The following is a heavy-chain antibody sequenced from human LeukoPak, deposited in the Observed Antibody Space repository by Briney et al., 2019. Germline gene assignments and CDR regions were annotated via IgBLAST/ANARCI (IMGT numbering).Heavy chain of an antibody. CDR3: AREGQLGLDN. D-gene: IGHD1-1*01. CDR1: GHTLTVHY. Sequence: VASVTVSCKASGHTLTVHYIHWVRQGPGQGLEWLGWITLHSGDTHYAQKYQGRLTMTSDTSISTGYMELSRLQFDDTAVYYCAREGQLGLDNWGQGTLVTVSS. V-gene: IGHV1-2*02. CDR2: ITLHSGDT. J-gene: IGHJ1*01.